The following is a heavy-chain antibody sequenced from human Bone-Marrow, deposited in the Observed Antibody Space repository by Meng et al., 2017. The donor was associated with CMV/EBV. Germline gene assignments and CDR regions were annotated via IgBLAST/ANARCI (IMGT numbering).Heavy chain of an antibody. CDR1: GFNFGEYA. CDR2: IYSGGST. CDR3: ARSIKLMVYAD. D-gene: IGHD2-8*01. J-gene: IGHJ4*02. Sequence: GESLKISCTTSGFNFGEYAMSWVRQAPGKGLEWVSVIYSGGSTYYADSVKGRFTISRDNSKNTLYLQMNSLRAEDTAVYYCARSIKLMVYADWGQGTRVTVSS. V-gene: IGHV3-53*01.